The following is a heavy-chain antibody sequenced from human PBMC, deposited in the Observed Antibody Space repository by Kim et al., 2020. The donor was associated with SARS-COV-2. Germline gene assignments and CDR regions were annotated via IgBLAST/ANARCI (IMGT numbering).Heavy chain of an antibody. CDR1: GFTFSSYA. D-gene: IGHD6-19*01. Sequence: GGSLRLSCSASGFTFSSYAMHWVRQAPGKGLEYVSAISSNGGSTYYADSVKGRFTISRDNSKNTLYLQMSSLRAEDTAVYYCVNLDSSGPIDYWGQGTLVTVSS. CDR3: VNLDSSGPIDY. J-gene: IGHJ4*02. CDR2: ISSNGGST. V-gene: IGHV3-64D*09.